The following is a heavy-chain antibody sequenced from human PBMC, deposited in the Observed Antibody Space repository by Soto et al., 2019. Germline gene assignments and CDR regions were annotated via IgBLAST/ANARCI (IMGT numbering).Heavy chain of an antibody. CDR2: INAGNGNT. J-gene: IGHJ4*02. Sequence: QVQLVQSGAEVKKPGASVKVSCKASGYTFTSYAVHWVRQAPGQRLEWMGWINAGNGNTKYSQKFQARVTNTRDTFASRAYMELGRQITKDTAGYYLARRKGIRSIRPLYFVYRCQGTLVTVSP. CDR1: GYTFTSYA. CDR3: ARRKGIRSIRPLYFVY. D-gene: IGHD2-15*01. V-gene: IGHV1-3*01.